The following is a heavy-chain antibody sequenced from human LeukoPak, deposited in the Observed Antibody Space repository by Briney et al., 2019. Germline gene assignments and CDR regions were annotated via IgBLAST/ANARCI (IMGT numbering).Heavy chain of an antibody. J-gene: IGHJ5*02. Sequence: GGSLRLSCAASGFTFSSYGMHWVRQAPGKGLEWVAVISYDGSNKYCADSVKGRFTISRDNAKNSLYLDMNSLRVEDTAIYYCTRDFDPWGQGTLVTVSS. CDR2: ISYDGSNK. CDR3: TRDFDP. CDR1: GFTFSSYG. V-gene: IGHV3-30*03.